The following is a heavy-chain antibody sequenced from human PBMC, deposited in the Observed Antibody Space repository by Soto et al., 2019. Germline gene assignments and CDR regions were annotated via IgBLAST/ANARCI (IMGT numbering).Heavy chain of an antibody. D-gene: IGHD3-3*01. Sequence: ASVKVSCKASGSTFTGYYMHWVRQAPGQGLEWMGWINPNSGGTNYAQKFQGWVTMTRDTSISTAYMELSRLRSDDTAVYYCARSREGGVYYDFWSGYYGAPLFDYWGQGTLVTVSS. V-gene: IGHV1-2*04. CDR2: INPNSGGT. CDR1: GSTFTGYY. J-gene: IGHJ4*02. CDR3: ARSREGGVYYDFWSGYYGAPLFDY.